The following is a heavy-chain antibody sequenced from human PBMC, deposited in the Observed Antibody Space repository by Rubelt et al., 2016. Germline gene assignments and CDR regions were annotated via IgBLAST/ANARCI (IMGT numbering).Heavy chain of an antibody. CDR3: ASRYCSTTSCYHFDY. Sequence: QVQLVQSGAEVKKPGSSVKVSCKASGGTSRTYSISWVRQAPGQGLEWMGRIIPIIGVANYAQKFQGRVTITADKSTGTAYMELSSLTSEDTAVYYCASRYCSTTSCYHFDYWGQGTLVTVSS. D-gene: IGHD2-2*01. V-gene: IGHV1-69*04. CDR1: GGTSRTYS. CDR2: IIPIIGVA. J-gene: IGHJ4*02.